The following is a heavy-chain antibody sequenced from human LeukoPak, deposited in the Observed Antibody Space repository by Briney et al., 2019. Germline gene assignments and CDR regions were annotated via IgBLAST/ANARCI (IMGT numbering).Heavy chain of an antibody. V-gene: IGHV3-7*01. J-gene: IGHJ3*02. CDR3: ARLGGGHSSSWYDAFDI. CDR1: GFTFSSYW. CDR2: IKQDGSEK. Sequence: LPGGSLRLSCAASGFTFSSYWMSWVRQAPGKGLEWVANIKQDGSEKYYVDSVKGRFTISRDNAKNSLYLQMNSLRAEDTAVYYCARLGGGHSSSWYDAFDIWGQGTMVTVSS. D-gene: IGHD6-13*01.